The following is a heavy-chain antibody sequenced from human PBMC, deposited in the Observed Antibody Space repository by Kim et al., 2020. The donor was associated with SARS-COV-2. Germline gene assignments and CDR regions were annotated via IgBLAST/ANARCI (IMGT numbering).Heavy chain of an antibody. CDR3: ARGNYYESVSLSDYYNGMDV. Sequence: GGSLRLSCAASGLMFEDSAMNWVRQAPGKGLEWVALLSYDGRNKYYADSVRGRFTISRDNSKSTLYLQMNSLRVEDTAVYYCARGNYYESVSLSDYYNGMDVWGQGTTVTVSS. CDR1: GLMFEDSA. CDR2: LSYDGRNK. J-gene: IGHJ6*02. D-gene: IGHD3-10*01. V-gene: IGHV3-30-3*01.